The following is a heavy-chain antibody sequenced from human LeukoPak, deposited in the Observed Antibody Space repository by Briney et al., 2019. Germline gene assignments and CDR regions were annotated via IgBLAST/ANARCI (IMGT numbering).Heavy chain of an antibody. J-gene: IGHJ6*02. D-gene: IGHD4-17*01. CDR2: IYHSGST. CDR1: GGSISSGGYS. CDR3: AGGPTVTTSYYYGMDV. Sequence: SETLSLTCAVSGGSISSGGYSWSWIRQPPGKGLEWIGYIYHSGSTYYNPSLKSRVTISVDRSKNQFSLKLSSVTAADTAVYYCAGGPTVTTSYYYGMDVWGQGTTVTVSS. V-gene: IGHV4-30-2*01.